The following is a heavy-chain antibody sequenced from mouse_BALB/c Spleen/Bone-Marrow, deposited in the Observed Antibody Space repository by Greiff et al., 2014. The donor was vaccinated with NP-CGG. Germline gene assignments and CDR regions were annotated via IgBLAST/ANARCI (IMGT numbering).Heavy chain of an antibody. CDR2: INSNGGST. V-gene: IGHV5-6-3*01. J-gene: IGHJ4*01. Sequence: DVMLVESGGGLVQPGGSLKLSCAASGFTFSSCGMSWVRQTPDKRLELVATINSNGGSTYYPDSVKGRFTISRDNAKNTLYLQMSSLKSEDTAMYYCARDGYYVFYAMDYWGQGTSVTVSS. CDR3: ARDGYYVFYAMDY. CDR1: GFTFSSCG. D-gene: IGHD2-3*01.